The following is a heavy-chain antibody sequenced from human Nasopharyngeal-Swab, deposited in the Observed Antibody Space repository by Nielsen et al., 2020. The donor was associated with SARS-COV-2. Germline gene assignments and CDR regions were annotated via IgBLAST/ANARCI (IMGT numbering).Heavy chain of an antibody. J-gene: IGHJ3*02. D-gene: IGHD1-26*01. CDR3: ARGPPYSGSYWDAFDI. Sequence: GGSLRLSCAASGFTFSSYEMNWVRQAPGKGLEWVSYISSSGSTIYYADSVKGRFTISRDDSKNTAYLQMNSLKTEDTAVYYCARGPPYSGSYWDAFDIWGQGTMVTVSS. CDR1: GFTFSSYE. V-gene: IGHV3-48*03. CDR2: ISSSGSTI.